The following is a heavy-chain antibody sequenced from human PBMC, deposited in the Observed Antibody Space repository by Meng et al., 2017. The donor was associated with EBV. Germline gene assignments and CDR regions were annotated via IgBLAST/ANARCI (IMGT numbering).Heavy chain of an antibody. CDR1: GYTFTRYD. J-gene: IGHJ5*02. D-gene: IGHD3-10*01. Sequence: QLGQSGAEGKKPGASVKVSCKASGYTFTRYDINWVRQAPGQGLEWMGWMNPDSGDTGYAQKFQGRVTMTRDTSINTAYMDLSNLKSEDTALYYCARDVYGSGTYRSDPWGQGTLVTVSS. V-gene: IGHV1-8*01. CDR3: ARDVYGSGTYRSDP. CDR2: MNPDSGDT.